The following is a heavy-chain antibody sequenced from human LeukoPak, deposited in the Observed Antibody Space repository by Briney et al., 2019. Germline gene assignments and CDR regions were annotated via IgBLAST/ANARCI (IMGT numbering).Heavy chain of an antibody. CDR2: IGIGGDT. V-gene: IGHV3-13*04. CDR3: ARGYVHAFDL. CDR1: GFTFSGYD. J-gene: IGHJ3*01. D-gene: IGHD3-16*01. Sequence: PGGSLRLSCAASGFTFSGYDMHWVRQPTGKGLEWVSAIGIGGDTYYPGSVKGRFTMSRENAKNSLYLQMNSLRAGDTAVYYCARGYVHAFDLWGPGTMVTVSS.